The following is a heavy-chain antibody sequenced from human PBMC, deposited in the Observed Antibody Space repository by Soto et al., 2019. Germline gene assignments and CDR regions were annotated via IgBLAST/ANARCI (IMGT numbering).Heavy chain of an antibody. CDR3: ATSADNWFDP. CDR1: GGSMSGGTFY. J-gene: IGHJ5*02. V-gene: IGHV4-39*01. Sequence: XETLSLTCSVSGGSMSGGTFYWGWIRQPPGKGPEWIGNIYYSGTAYYDSSLKTRVTMSIDLSKNQFSLRLTSVTAADTAVYYCATSADNWFDPWGQGTLVTVS. CDR2: IYYSGTA.